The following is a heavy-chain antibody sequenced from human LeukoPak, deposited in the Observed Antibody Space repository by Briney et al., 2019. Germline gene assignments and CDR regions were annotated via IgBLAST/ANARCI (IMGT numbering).Heavy chain of an antibody. Sequence: VGSLRLSCAASGVTFSSYAMSWVRQAPGEGLGWVSAICGSGGSTYYAGSVKGRFTISRDNSKNTQYLQMNSLRAEDTAVYYCAKRYCSSTSCYSEIGCAFDIWGQGTMVTVSS. J-gene: IGHJ3*02. CDR1: GVTFSSYA. CDR3: AKRYCSSTSCYSEIGCAFDI. CDR2: ICGSGGST. V-gene: IGHV3-23*01. D-gene: IGHD2-2*01.